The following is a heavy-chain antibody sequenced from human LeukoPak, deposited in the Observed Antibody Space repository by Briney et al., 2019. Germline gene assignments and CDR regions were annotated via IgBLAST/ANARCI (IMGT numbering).Heavy chain of an antibody. CDR1: EFTFRNYA. D-gene: IGHD2-21*01. Sequence: GGSLRLSCVVSEFTFRNYAMYWVRQAPGKGLEWVAVISSDGGSRYYGDSVKGRCTISRDNSKNTVYLQMNRLRPEDAAVYYCAKAPVTTCRGAYCYPFDYWGQGTLVTVSS. J-gene: IGHJ4*02. V-gene: IGHV3-30*04. CDR2: ISSDGGSR. CDR3: AKAPVTTCRGAYCYPFDY.